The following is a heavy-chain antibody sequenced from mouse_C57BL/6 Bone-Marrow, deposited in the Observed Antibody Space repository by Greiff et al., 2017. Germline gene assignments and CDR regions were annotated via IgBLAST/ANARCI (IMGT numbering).Heavy chain of an antibody. Sequence: QVQLQQSGAELVKPGASVKMSCKASGYTFTSYWITWVKQRPGHGLEWIGDIYPGSGSTNYNEKFKSKATLTVDTSSSTAYMQLSSLTSEDSAVYYCARRGGWPYLDYWGQGTTLTVSS. D-gene: IGHD2-3*01. CDR2: IYPGSGST. V-gene: IGHV1-55*01. CDR3: ARRGGWPYLDY. J-gene: IGHJ2*01. CDR1: GYTFTSYW.